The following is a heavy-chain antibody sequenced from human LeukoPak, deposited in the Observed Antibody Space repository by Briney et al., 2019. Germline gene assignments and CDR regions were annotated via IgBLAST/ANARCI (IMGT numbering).Heavy chain of an antibody. Sequence: SETLSLTCTVSGGSISSYYWSWIRQPPGKGLEWIGYIYYSGSTNYNPSLKSRVTISLDTSKNQVSLKLTFVTAADTAFYFCARENVVAQGTFDYWGQGTQVTVSS. CDR1: GGSISSYY. CDR3: ARENVVAQGTFDY. J-gene: IGHJ4*02. V-gene: IGHV4-59*12. CDR2: IYYSGST. D-gene: IGHD2-21*01.